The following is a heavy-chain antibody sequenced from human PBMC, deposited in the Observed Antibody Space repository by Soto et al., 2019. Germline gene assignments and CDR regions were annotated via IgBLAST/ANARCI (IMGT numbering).Heavy chain of an antibody. D-gene: IGHD6-13*01. J-gene: IGHJ5*01. V-gene: IGHV3-33*06. CDR3: AKEGGYRSSWYDF. CDR2: IWYDGSNK. CDR1: GFTFSSYG. Sequence: GVSLRLSCAASGFTFSSYGMHWVRQAPGKGLEWVAVIWYDGSNKYYADSVKGRFTISRDNSKNTLYLQMNSLRAEDTAVYYCAKEGGYRSSWYDFWGQGTLVTVSS.